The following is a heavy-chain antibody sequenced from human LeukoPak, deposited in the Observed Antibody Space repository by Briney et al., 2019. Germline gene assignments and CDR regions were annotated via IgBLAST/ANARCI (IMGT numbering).Heavy chain of an antibody. V-gene: IGHV3-23*01. D-gene: IGHD3-3*01. J-gene: IGHJ4*02. Sequence: GGSLRLSCAASGFTFSSYAKSWVRQAPGKGLEWVSAISGSGGSTYYADSVEGRFTISRDNSKNTLYLQMNSLRAEDTAVYYCAKEGGFGVAPRWGQGTLVTVSS. CDR1: GFTFSSYA. CDR2: ISGSGGST. CDR3: AKEGGFGVAPR.